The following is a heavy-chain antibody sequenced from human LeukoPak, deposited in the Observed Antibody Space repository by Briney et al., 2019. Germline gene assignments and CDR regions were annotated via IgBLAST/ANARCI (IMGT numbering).Heavy chain of an antibody. J-gene: IGHJ1*01. V-gene: IGHV3-9*01. Sequence: GGSLRLSCAASGFTFGDYARHWVRQAPGKGLEWVSGISWNSGSIGYADSVKGRFTISRDNAKNSLYLQMNSLRAEDTALYYCARTTVTIAFQHWGQGTLVTVSS. D-gene: IGHD4-17*01. CDR2: ISWNSGSI. CDR3: ARTTVTIAFQH. CDR1: GFTFGDYA.